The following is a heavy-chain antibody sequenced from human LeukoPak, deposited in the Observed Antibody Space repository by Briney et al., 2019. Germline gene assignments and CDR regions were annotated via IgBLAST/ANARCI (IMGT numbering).Heavy chain of an antibody. CDR3: ARLVYYYGSGSYLSADS. J-gene: IGHJ4*02. D-gene: IGHD3-10*01. Sequence: PSETLSLTCSVSGGSISSTSYYWGWIRQPPGKGLERIGSIYYSASTYYNPSLKSRVTISVDTSKNQFSLKLSSVTAADTAVYYCARLVYYYGSGSYLSADSWGQGTLVTVSS. CDR2: IYYSAST. CDR1: GGSISSTSYY. V-gene: IGHV4-39*01.